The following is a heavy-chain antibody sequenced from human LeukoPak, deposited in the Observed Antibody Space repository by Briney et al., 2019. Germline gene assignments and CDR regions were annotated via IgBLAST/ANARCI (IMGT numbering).Heavy chain of an antibody. CDR1: GFTFSSYG. Sequence: GGSLRLSCAASGFTFSSYGMHWVRQAPGKGLEWVAFIRYDGSNKYYADSVKGRFTISRDNSKNTLYLQMNSLRAEDTAVYYCAKAGPYYYDNSGSIDYWGQGTLVTVSS. D-gene: IGHD3-22*01. CDR2: IRYDGSNK. V-gene: IGHV3-30*02. CDR3: AKAGPYYYDNSGSIDY. J-gene: IGHJ4*02.